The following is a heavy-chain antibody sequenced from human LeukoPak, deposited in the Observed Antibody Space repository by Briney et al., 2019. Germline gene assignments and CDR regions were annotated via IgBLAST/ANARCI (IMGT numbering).Heavy chain of an antibody. CDR1: GGSISSGDYY. CDR3: ARANGDSIYYYYYYMDV. J-gene: IGHJ6*03. D-gene: IGHD4-17*01. Sequence: SETLSLTCTVSGGSISSGDYYWSWIRQPPGKGLEWIGYIYYSGSTYYNPSLKSRVTISVDTSKNQFSLKLGSVTAADTAVYYCARANGDSIYYYYYYMDVWGKGTTVTVSS. CDR2: IYYSGST. V-gene: IGHV4-30-4*08.